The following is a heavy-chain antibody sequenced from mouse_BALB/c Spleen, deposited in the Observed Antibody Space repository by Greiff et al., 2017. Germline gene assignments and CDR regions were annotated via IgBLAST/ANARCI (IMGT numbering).Heavy chain of an antibody. V-gene: IGHV5-17*02. Sequence: EVQLVESGGGLVQPGGSRKLSCAASGFTFSSFGMHWVRQAPEKGLEWVAYISSGSSTIYYADTVKGRFTISRDNPKNTLFLQMTSLRSEDTAMYYCARLGDWDDYWGQGTTLTVSS. CDR1: GFTFSSFG. J-gene: IGHJ2*01. CDR2: ISSGSSTI. CDR3: ARLGDWDDY. D-gene: IGHD4-1*01.